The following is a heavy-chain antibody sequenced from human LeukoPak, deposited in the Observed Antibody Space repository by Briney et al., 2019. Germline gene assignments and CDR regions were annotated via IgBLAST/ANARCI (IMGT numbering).Heavy chain of an antibody. CDR1: GFTFSSYG. V-gene: IGHV3-21*01. CDR3: ARDSYYYGSGSYYFDY. CDR2: ISSSSSYI. D-gene: IGHD3-10*01. Sequence: GGSLRLSCAASGFTFSSYGMHWVRQAPGKGLEWVSSISSSSSYIYYADSVKGRFTISRDNAKNSLYLQMNSLRAEDTAVYYCARDSYYYGSGSYYFDYWGQGTLVTVSS. J-gene: IGHJ4*02.